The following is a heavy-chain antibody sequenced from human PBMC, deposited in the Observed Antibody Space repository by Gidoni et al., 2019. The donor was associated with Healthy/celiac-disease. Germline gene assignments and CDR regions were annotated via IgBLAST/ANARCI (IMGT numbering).Heavy chain of an antibody. Sequence: QVQRVQSGAEVKKPGASGKVSGKASGGTVSSSAISWVRQAPGPGLEWMGGIIPIFGTANYAPKFQGRVTIPADESTSTAYMALSSLRSEDTAVSYCARAFTSEYSSSYDPWGQGTLVTFSS. J-gene: IGHJ5*02. CDR1: GGTVSSSA. V-gene: IGHV1-69*01. CDR3: ARAFTSEYSSSYDP. D-gene: IGHD6-6*01. CDR2: IIPIFGTA.